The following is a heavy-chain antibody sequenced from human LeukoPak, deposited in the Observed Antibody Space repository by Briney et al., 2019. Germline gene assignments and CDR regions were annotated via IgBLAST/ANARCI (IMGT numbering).Heavy chain of an antibody. CDR2: ISGSSSYT. D-gene: IGHD6-13*01. J-gene: IGHJ4*02. Sequence: PGGSLRFSCAVSGFTFGDYYMSWIRQAPGKGLEWVSYISGSSSYTNYADSVKGRFTISRDSAQNSLFLQMNSLRAEDSAVYYCARSVAAAGSPFDYWGQGTLVTVSS. CDR3: ARSVAAAGSPFDY. CDR1: GFTFGDYY. V-gene: IGHV3-11*03.